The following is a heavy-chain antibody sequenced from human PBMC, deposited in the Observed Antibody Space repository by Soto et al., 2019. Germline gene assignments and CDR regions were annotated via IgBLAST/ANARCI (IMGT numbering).Heavy chain of an antibody. CDR3: AREVIGNDNYDTIGYYFDH. V-gene: IGHV1-46*01. Sequence: QVQLSQFGAEVKKPGASVKVSCKASGYSFTNFHIHWVRQAPGQGLEWMGMIDPSGGIRRDAQRLQGRIPMTRDASTSTVYMELRSLTSEDTAVYYCAREVIGNDNYDTIGYYFDHWGQGTLVTVSS. D-gene: IGHD3-22*01. CDR2: IDPSGGIR. CDR1: GYSFTNFH. J-gene: IGHJ4*02.